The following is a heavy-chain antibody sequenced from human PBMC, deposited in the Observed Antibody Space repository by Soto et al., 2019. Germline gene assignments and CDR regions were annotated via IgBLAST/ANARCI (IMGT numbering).Heavy chain of an antibody. CDR1: GYTFTSYA. CDR3: ARDWDAGGYSYYYYGMDV. V-gene: IGHV1-3*01. Sequence: ASVKVSCKASGYTFTSYAMHWVRQAPGQRLEWMGWINAGNGNTKYSQKFQGRVTITRDTSASTAYMELSSLRSEDTAVYYCARDWDAGGYSYYYYGMDVWGQGTTVTVSS. CDR2: INAGNGNT. D-gene: IGHD3-22*01. J-gene: IGHJ6*02.